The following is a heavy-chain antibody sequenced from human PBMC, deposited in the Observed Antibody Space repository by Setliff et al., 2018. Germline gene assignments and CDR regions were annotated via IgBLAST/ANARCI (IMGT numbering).Heavy chain of an antibody. CDR3: ARDRQYCSSTSCYTSYFYYYAMDI. D-gene: IGHD2-2*02. CDR2: IYHSGST. V-gene: IGHV4-34*01. CDR1: GGSFSGYY. J-gene: IGHJ6*02. Sequence: SETLSLTCAVYGGSFSGYYWSWIRQPPGKGLEWIGEIYHSGSTNYNPSLKSRVTISVYTSKKQFSLKLSSVTAADTAVYYCARDRQYCSSTSCYTSYFYYYAMDIWGQGTTVTVSS.